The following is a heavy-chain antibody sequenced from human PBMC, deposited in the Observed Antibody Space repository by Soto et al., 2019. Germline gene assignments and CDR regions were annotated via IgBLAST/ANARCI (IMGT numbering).Heavy chain of an antibody. J-gene: IGHJ4*01. V-gene: IGHV1-2*02. CDR1: GYTFTGYY. CDR3: AREGGYCSGGSCYPPED. Sequence: QVQLVQSGAEVKKPGASVKVSCKASGYTFTGYYMHWVRQAPGQGLEWMGWINPNSGGTNYAQKFQGGVSMTRDTSISKAYMELSRLRSDDTAVYYCAREGGYCSGGSCYPPEDWGHGTLVTVSS. CDR2: INPNSGGT. D-gene: IGHD2-15*01.